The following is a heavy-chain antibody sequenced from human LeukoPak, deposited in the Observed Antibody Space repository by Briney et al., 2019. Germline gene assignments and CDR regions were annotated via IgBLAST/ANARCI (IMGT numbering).Heavy chain of an antibody. V-gene: IGHV5-51*01. CDR3: ARRGYSGKEEFDY. CDR1: GYSFPTYW. CDR2: IYPNDADT. D-gene: IGHD5-12*01. Sequence: GESLKISFKCSGYSFPTYWIGLVRQMAGRGLEWMGIIYPNDADTRYSTSFQGLVTISADKSLRTAYLQWSSLKASDTAMYYCARRGYSGKEEFDYWGQGTLVTVSS. J-gene: IGHJ4*02.